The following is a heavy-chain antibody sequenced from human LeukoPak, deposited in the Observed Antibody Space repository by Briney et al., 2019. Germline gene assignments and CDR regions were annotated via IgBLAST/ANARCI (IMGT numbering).Heavy chain of an antibody. V-gene: IGHV3-48*04. CDR2: VSSSGSTI. CDR3: ARPSRRSYNAFDI. J-gene: IGHJ3*02. CDR1: GFTFSSYS. D-gene: IGHD1-26*01. Sequence: PGGSLRLSCAASGFTFSSYSMNWVRQAPGKGLEWVSSVSSSGSTIYYADSVKGRFTISRDNAKNSLYLQMNSLRAEDTAVYYCARPSRRSYNAFDIWGQGTMVTVSS.